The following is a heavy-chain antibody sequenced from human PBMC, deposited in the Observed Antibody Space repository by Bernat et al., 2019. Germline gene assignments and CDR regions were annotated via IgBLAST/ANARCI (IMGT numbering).Heavy chain of an antibody. D-gene: IGHD6-19*01. CDR1: GFTFSSYG. CDR3: EKDLQQWLGIDY. J-gene: IGHJ4*02. Sequence: QVQLVESGGGVVQPGRSLRLSCAASGFTFSSYGMHWVRQAPGKGLEWVSAISYDGSNKYYADSVKGRFTISRDNSKNTLYLQMNSLRAEDTAVYYWEKDLQQWLGIDYWGQGTLVTVSS. V-gene: IGHV3-30*18. CDR2: ISYDGSNK.